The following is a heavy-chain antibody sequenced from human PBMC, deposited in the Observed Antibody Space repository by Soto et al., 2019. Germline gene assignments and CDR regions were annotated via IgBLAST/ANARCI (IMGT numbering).Heavy chain of an antibody. J-gene: IGHJ6*02. D-gene: IGHD3-3*01. CDR2: IYHSGST. CDR3: ARDPYPLPHYDFWSGYYPARYYYYGMDV. CDR1: GGSISSSNW. V-gene: IGHV4-4*02. Sequence: SSETLSLTCAVSGGSISSSNWWSWVRQPPGKGLEWIGEIYHSGSTNYNPSLKSRVTISVDKSKNQFSLKLSSVTVADTAVYYCARDPYPLPHYDFWSGYYPARYYYYGMDVWGQGTTVTVSS.